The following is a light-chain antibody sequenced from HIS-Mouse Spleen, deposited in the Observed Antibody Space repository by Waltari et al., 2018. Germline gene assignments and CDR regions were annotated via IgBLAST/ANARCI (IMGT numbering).Light chain of an antibody. Sequence: QSALTQPASVSGSPGQSITISCTGTSSDVGGYNYVSWYQQHPGKAPKLMIYDVRKRPSGVSNRFSGSKSGNTASLTISGLQAEDEADYYCSSYTSSYVVFGGGTKLTVL. CDR2: DVR. CDR3: SSYTSSYVV. CDR1: SSDVGGYNY. J-gene: IGLJ2*01. V-gene: IGLV2-14*03.